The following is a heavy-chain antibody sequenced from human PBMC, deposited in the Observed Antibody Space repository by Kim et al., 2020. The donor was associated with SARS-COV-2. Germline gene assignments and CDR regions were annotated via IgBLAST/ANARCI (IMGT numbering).Heavy chain of an antibody. CDR1: GGSISSYY. CDR2: IYYSGST. Sequence: SETLSLTCTVSGGSISSYYWSWIRQPPGKGLEWIGYIYYSGSTNYNPSLKSRVTISVDTSKNQFSLKLSSVTAADTAVYYCARLGARTYEWFKHPYYYYMDVWGKGTTVTVSS. V-gene: IGHV4-59*08. D-gene: IGHD3-3*01. J-gene: IGHJ6*03. CDR3: ARLGARTYEWFKHPYYYYMDV.